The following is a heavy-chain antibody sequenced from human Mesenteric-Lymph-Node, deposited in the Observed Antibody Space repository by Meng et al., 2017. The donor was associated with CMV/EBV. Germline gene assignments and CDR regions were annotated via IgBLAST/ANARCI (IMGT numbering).Heavy chain of an antibody. D-gene: IGHD4-17*01. CDR3: AHPYGDYPGGWFDP. V-gene: IGHV2-5*01. CDR2: IYWNDDK. Sequence: FSGCVHSPSEVLVGSLRQPPGKALEWLALIYWNDDKRYSPSLKRRLTIIKDTSKNQVVLTMTNVDPVDTGTYYCAHPYGDYPGGWFDPWGQGTLVTVSS. CDR1: GCVHSPSEVL. J-gene: IGHJ5*02.